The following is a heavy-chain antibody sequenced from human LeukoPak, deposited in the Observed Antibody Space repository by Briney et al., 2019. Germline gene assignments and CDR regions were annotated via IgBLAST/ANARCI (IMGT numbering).Heavy chain of an antibody. CDR2: ISSDGGST. Sequence: GGSLRLSCAASGFTFRNHAMSWVRQAPGKGLEWVSGISSDGGSTNYAESVKGRFTISRDNSKNTLYLQMNSLRAEDTAVYYCAKRLGDPRAFDYWGQGTLITVSS. V-gene: IGHV3-23*01. CDR3: AKRLGDPRAFDY. CDR1: GFTFRNHA. D-gene: IGHD2-21*02. J-gene: IGHJ4*02.